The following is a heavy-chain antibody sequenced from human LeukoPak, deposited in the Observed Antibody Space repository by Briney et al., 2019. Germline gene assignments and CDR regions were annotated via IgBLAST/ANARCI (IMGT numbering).Heavy chain of an antibody. CDR1: GGSISNYF. V-gene: IGHV4-59*08. CDR3: AGQDSSTWYYFDF. D-gene: IGHD6-13*01. J-gene: IGHJ4*02. Sequence: SETLSLTCTVSGGSISNYFCTWIRQPPGKGLEYIGYIYYSGGTTNYNPSLESRVTISVDTSNSQFSLKLTSVTAADTAVYYCAGQDSSTWYYFDFWGQGTPVTVSS. CDR2: IYYSGGTT.